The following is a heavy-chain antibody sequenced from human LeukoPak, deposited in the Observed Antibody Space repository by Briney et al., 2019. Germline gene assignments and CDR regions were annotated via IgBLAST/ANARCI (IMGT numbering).Heavy chain of an antibody. Sequence: SQTLSLTCTVSGGSINSGGYYWSWIRQHPGKGLEWIGYIYYSGSTYYNPSLKSRVTISVDTSKNQFSLKLSSVTAADTAVYYCARGGKAGLAYWGQGTLVTVSS. V-gene: IGHV4-31*03. CDR1: GGSINSGGYY. D-gene: IGHD6-13*01. CDR2: IYYSGST. J-gene: IGHJ4*02. CDR3: ARGGKAGLAY.